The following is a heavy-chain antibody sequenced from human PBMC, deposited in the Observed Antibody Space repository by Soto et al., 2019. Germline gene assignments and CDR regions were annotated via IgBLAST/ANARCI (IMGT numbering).Heavy chain of an antibody. V-gene: IGHV3-23*01. D-gene: IGHD6-6*01. CDR1: GSTFSSYA. Sequence: GGSLRLSCAASGSTFSSYAMSWVRQAPGKGLEWVSAISGSGGSTYYADSVKGRFTISRDNSKNTLYLQMNSLRAEDTAVYYCAKDKRGSSIFDYWGQGTLVTVSS. CDR3: AKDKRGSSIFDY. CDR2: ISGSGGST. J-gene: IGHJ4*02.